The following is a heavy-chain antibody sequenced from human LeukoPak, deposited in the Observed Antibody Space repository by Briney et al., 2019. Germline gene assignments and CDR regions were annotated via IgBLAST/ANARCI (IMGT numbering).Heavy chain of an antibody. V-gene: IGHV3-23*01. D-gene: IGHD3-22*01. J-gene: IGHJ4*02. CDR1: GFTFSSYA. Sequence: QPGGSLRLSCAASGFTFSSYAMSWVRQAPGKGLEWVAGISDSGGRTNYADSVKGRFTISRDSPKNTLYLQMNSLRAEDTAVYFCAKRGVVIRVILVGFHKEAYYFDSWGQGALVTVSS. CDR3: AKRGVVIRVILVGFHKEAYYFDS. CDR2: ISDSGGRT.